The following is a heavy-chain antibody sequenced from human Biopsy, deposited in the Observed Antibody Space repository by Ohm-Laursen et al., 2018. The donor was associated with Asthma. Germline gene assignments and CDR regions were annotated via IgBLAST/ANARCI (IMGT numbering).Heavy chain of an antibody. V-gene: IGHV1-3*01. CDR1: GYTFINYA. Sequence: EASVKASCKAPGYTFINYAIHWVRQAPGHSLEWMGWINAANGNTKYSQKFQGRLTISRDTSASTAYMDLSSLRSEDTAVYYCARTYFDFLTGQVHDAFAMWGQGTMVTVSS. D-gene: IGHD3-9*01. CDR2: INAANGNT. J-gene: IGHJ3*02. CDR3: ARTYFDFLTGQVHDAFAM.